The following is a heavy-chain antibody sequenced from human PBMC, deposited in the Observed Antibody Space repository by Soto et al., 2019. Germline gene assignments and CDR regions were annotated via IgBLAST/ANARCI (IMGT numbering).Heavy chain of an antibody. CDR2: IIPIFGTA. V-gene: IGHV1-69*13. Sequence: SVKVSCKASGGTFSSYAISWVRQAPGQGLEWMGGIIPIFGTANYAQKFQGRVTITADESTSTAYMELSSLRSEDTAVYYCAREAAAGTYGMDVWGQGTTVTVSS. J-gene: IGHJ6*02. CDR3: AREAAAGTYGMDV. CDR1: GGTFSSYA. D-gene: IGHD6-13*01.